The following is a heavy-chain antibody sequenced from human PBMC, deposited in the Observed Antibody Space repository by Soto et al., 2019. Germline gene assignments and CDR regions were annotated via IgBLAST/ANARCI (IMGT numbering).Heavy chain of an antibody. V-gene: IGHV4-39*01. CDR3: GGQDYGAKGYYFEN. CDR2: IYYIGNT. J-gene: IGHJ4*02. Sequence: QLQLQESGSGLVKPSETLSLTCIVSNGSISSRSSYWGWIRQTPGKGLEWIGSIYYIGNTYYNPSLKSRVTISTDTSKTLFSLKMNSVTAADTAVYFCGGQDYGAKGYYFENWGQGALVTVSS. CDR1: NGSISSRSSY. D-gene: IGHD4-17*01.